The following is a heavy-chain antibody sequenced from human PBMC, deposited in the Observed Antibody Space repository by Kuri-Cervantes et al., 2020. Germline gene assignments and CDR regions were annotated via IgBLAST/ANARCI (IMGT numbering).Heavy chain of an antibody. CDR3: ARDRTDGDSSGYQRFDY. Sequence: GGSLRLSCTVSGFTLSSYSMNWVRQAPGKGLEWISYISYSGNTIHYADSVKGRFTISRDSAKNSLFLQMNSLRDEDTAVYYCARDRTDGDSSGYQRFDYWGRGTLVTVSS. D-gene: IGHD3-22*01. V-gene: IGHV3-48*02. CDR2: ISYSGNTI. J-gene: IGHJ4*02. CDR1: GFTLSSYS.